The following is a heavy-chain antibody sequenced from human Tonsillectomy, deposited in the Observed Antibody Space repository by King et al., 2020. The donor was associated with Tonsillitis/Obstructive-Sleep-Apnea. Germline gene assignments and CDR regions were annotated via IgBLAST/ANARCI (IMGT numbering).Heavy chain of an antibody. CDR2: ISYDGSYN. Sequence: VQLVESGGGVVQTGRSLRLSCAASGFTFSSYALHWVRQAPGKGLEWVAVISYDGSYNYYADSVKGRFTISRDNSKNTLYLQMNGLRADDTAVYYCARVGNLITGLGRSTIVTPVDYWGQGTLVTVSS. CDR1: GFTFSSYA. J-gene: IGHJ4*02. CDR3: ARVGNLITGLGRSTIVTPVDY. V-gene: IGHV3-30*04. D-gene: IGHD3-9*01.